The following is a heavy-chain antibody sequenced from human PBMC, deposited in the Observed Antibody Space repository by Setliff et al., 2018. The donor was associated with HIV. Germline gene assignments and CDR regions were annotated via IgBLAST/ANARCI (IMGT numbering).Heavy chain of an antibody. CDR3: ARDGTTLLAAMDV. D-gene: IGHD1-7*01. Sequence: GGSLRLSCVASGFTLSTYRMNWVRQAPGKGLEWVSSIIRDSSYIFDADSVKGRFTIPRDNAQNSLYLQMNNLRVEDTAVYYCARDGTTLLAAMDVWGKGTTVTVSS. J-gene: IGHJ6*03. CDR1: GFTLSTYR. CDR2: IIRDSSYI. V-gene: IGHV3-21*01.